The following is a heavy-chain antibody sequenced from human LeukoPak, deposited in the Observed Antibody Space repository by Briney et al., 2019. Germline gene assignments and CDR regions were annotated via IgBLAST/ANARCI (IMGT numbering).Heavy chain of an antibody. J-gene: IGHJ4*02. V-gene: IGHV6-1*01. CDR1: GDSVSSNSAA. Sequence: SQTLSLTCAISGDSVSSNSAAWNWIRQSPSRGLEWLGRTYYRSRWYNEYAQSVKSRITILPDTSKNHFSLQLNSVTPEDTAVYYCARVPGIAAAGDRYFDYWGQGTLVTVSS. CDR2: TYYRSRWYN. CDR3: ARVPGIAAAGDRYFDY. D-gene: IGHD6-13*01.